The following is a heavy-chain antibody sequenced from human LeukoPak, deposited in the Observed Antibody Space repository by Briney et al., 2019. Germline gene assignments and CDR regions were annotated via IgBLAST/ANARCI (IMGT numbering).Heavy chain of an antibody. Sequence: ASVKVSCKASGYTFTGYYMYWVRQAPGQGLEWMGWISAYNGNTNYAQKLQGRVTMTTDTSTSTAYMELRSLRSDDTAVYYCARFGYCSGGSCYLASLGYWGQGTLVTVSS. CDR2: ISAYNGNT. D-gene: IGHD2-15*01. J-gene: IGHJ4*02. CDR3: ARFGYCSGGSCYLASLGY. CDR1: GYTFTGYY. V-gene: IGHV1-18*04.